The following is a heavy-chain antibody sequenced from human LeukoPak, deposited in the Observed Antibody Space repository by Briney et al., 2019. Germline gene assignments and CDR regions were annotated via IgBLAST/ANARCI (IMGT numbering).Heavy chain of an antibody. V-gene: IGHV3-7*01. CDR3: ARDSAGNDY. CDR1: GFTFSTYW. Sequence: GGSLRLSCAASGFTFSTYWMSWVRQAPGKGLEGVANIKQDGSEKYYVDSVKGRFTISRDNAKNSLYLQMNSLRAEDTAMYYCARDSAGNDYWGQGTLVTVSS. CDR2: IKQDGSEK. D-gene: IGHD6-13*01. J-gene: IGHJ4*02.